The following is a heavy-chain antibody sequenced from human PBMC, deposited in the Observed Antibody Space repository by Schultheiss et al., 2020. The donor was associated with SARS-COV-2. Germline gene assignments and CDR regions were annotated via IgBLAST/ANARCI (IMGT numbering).Heavy chain of an antibody. CDR2: ISAYNGNT. CDR3: ARDTTYDFWSGYLTRTQSHDY. V-gene: IGHV1-18*01. D-gene: IGHD3-3*01. Sequence: ASVKVSCKASGYTFTSYGISWVRQAPGQGLEWMGWISAYNGNTNYAQKLQGRVTMTTDTSTSTAYMELRSLRSDDTAVYYCARDTTYDFWSGYLTRTQSHDYWGQGTLVTVSS. CDR1: GYTFTSYG. J-gene: IGHJ4*02.